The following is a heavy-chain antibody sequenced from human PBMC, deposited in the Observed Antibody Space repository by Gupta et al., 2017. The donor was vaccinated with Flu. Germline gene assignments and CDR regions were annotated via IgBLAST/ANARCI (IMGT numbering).Heavy chain of an antibody. CDR3: ARSFDSRGHLDY. V-gene: IGHV3-21*01. J-gene: IGHJ4*02. D-gene: IGHD3-22*01. CDR2: ISSSSSYI. Sequence: EVQLVESGGGLVKPGGSLRPSCAASGFTFSTYSMNWVRQAPGKGLEWVSSISSSSSYIYYADSVRGRFTISRDKAKNSLYLQMNGLRAEDTAVYFCARSFDSRGHLDYWGQGTLVTVSS. CDR1: GFTFSTYS.